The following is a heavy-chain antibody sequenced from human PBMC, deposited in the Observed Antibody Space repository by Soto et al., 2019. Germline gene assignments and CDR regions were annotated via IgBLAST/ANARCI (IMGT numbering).Heavy chain of an antibody. V-gene: IGHV4-39*01. Sequence: SETLSLTFDVSFGSIDNIHSFWGWIRQPPVKELEFIGSVYYSGVAYYNPSLKSRVTVSVDTSNNQLSLRVNSVTAADTAVYYRLRVVEAETRHTEFDSWVPGILGTVSS. CDR3: LRVVEAETRHTEFDS. CDR1: FGSIDNIHSF. CDR2: VYYSGVA. D-gene: IGHD3-22*01. J-gene: IGHJ4*02.